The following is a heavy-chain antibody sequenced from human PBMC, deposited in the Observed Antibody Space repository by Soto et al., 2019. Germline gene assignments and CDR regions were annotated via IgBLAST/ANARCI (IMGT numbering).Heavy chain of an antibody. CDR3: ARDYYLGYCSGGSCYYYYGMDV. Sequence: GGSLRLSCAASGFTFISYGMHWVRQAPGKGLEWVAVIWYDGSNKYYADSVKGRFTISRDNSKNTLYLQMNSLRAEDTAVYYCARDYYLGYCSGGSCYYYYGMDVWGQGTTVTVSS. CDR1: GFTFISYG. V-gene: IGHV3-33*01. D-gene: IGHD2-15*01. CDR2: IWYDGSNK. J-gene: IGHJ6*02.